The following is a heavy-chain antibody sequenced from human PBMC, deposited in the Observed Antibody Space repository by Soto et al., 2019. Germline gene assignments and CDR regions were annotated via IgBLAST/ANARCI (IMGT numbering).Heavy chain of an antibody. J-gene: IGHJ3*02. Sequence: EVQLVESGGGLVQPGGSLRLSCAASGFTFGNYWMSWVRQAPGKGLEWVANIKGDGSAKSYLDSVRGRFTVSRDNAENSLLLQMNILRAEDTALYYCARDVSPGSSGYDFDAFDIWGQGTMVTVS. D-gene: IGHD6-25*01. CDR1: GFTFGNYW. CDR3: ARDVSPGSSGYDFDAFDI. CDR2: IKGDGSAK. V-gene: IGHV3-7*05.